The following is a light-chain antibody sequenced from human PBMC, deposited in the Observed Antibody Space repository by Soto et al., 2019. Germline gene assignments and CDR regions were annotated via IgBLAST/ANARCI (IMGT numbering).Light chain of an antibody. CDR1: QSIPSNY. J-gene: IGKJ1*01. Sequence: EIVLTQSPATLSSSPGERATLSCRASQSIPSNYLAWYQQKPGQAPRLLIYDASSRATGIPDRFSGSGSGTDFTLTISRLEPEDLGVYYCQQYGYSPPWTFGQGTKVDIK. CDR3: QQYGYSPPWT. V-gene: IGKV3-20*01. CDR2: DAS.